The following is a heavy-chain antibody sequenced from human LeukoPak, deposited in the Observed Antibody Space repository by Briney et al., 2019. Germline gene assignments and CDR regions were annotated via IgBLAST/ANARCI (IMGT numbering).Heavy chain of an antibody. D-gene: IGHD2-2*01. Sequence: GESLKISCKGSGYSFSINWIGWVRQMPGKGLEWMRVIYPGDSDTTYSPSFQGQVTISADKSINTAYLQWSTLKASDTAMYYCARVITSSHYYYYMDAWGKGTTVTVSS. V-gene: IGHV5-51*01. CDR2: IYPGDSDT. CDR3: ARVITSSHYYYYMDA. J-gene: IGHJ6*03. CDR1: GYSFSINW.